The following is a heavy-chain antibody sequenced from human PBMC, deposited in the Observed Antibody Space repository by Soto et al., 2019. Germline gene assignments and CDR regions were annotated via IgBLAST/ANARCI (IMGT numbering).Heavy chain of an antibody. D-gene: IGHD3-3*01. CDR1: GGSISSGGYY. Sequence: QVQLQESGPGLVKPSQTLSLTCTVSGGSISSGGYYWSWIRQHPGKGLEWIGYIYYSGSTYYNPSLKMRVTRSVDTSKSQSSLKLSYVTAADTAVYYCARDRTRGSGYFYYYYGMDVGGQGTTVTVSS. J-gene: IGHJ6*02. CDR2: IYYSGST. V-gene: IGHV4-31*03. CDR3: ARDRTRGSGYFYYYYGMDV.